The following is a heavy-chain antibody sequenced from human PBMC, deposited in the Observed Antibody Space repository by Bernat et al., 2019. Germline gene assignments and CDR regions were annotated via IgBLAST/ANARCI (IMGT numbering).Heavy chain of an antibody. CDR1: GGSISSSSYY. J-gene: IGHJ6*02. CDR2: IYYSGST. D-gene: IGHD3-22*01. CDR3: ARGLYYYDSSGYYWDGMDV. V-gene: IGHV4-39*01. Sequence: QLQLQESGPGLVKPSETLSLTCTVSGGSISSSSYYWGWIRQPPGKGLEWIGSIYYSGSTYYNPSLKSRVTISVDTSKNLFSLKLSSVTAADTAVYYCARGLYYYDSSGYYWDGMDVWGQGTTVTVSS.